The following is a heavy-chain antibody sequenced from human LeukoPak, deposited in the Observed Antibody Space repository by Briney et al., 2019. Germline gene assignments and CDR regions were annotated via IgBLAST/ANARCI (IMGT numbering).Heavy chain of an antibody. CDR3: ARGDSSGYYYYYMDV. D-gene: IGHD3-22*01. CDR2: IYTSGST. V-gene: IGHV4-4*07. Sequence: NPSETLSLTCTVSGGSISSYYRSWIRQPAGKGLEWIGRIYTSGSTNYNPSLKSRVTMSVDTSKNQFSLKLSSVTAADTAVYYCARGDSSGYYYYYMDVWGKGTTVTVSS. J-gene: IGHJ6*03. CDR1: GGSISSYY.